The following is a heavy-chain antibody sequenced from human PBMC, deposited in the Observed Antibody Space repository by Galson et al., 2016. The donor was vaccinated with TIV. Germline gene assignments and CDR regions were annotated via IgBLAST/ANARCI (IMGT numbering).Heavy chain of an antibody. CDR3: ARRRVQFDNSGYYGPDY. Sequence: SLRLSCAASGFTFQNYAMNWVRQAPGKGLEWVSGISGRGIKTYYADSVKGRVTISRDNSKNTMYLHLDSRRVEDTAVYYCARRRVQFDNSGYYGPDYWGQGTLVTVSS. CDR2: ISGRGIKT. J-gene: IGHJ4*02. CDR1: GFTFQNYA. V-gene: IGHV3-23*01. D-gene: IGHD3-22*01.